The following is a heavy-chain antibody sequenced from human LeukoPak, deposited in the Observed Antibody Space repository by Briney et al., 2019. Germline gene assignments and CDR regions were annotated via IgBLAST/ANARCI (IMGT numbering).Heavy chain of an antibody. J-gene: IGHJ4*02. D-gene: IGHD3-10*01. V-gene: IGHV3-7*01. CDR1: GFTFSSYS. Sequence: PGGSLRLSCVVSGFTFSSYSMIWVRQAPGEGLQWVANMKKDGSETNYGDSVKGRFTISRDNAKNSLYLQMNSLRAEDTAVYYCGRHRSGSGTYFIDHWGQGTLVSVSS. CDR3: GRHRSGSGTYFIDH. CDR2: MKKDGSET.